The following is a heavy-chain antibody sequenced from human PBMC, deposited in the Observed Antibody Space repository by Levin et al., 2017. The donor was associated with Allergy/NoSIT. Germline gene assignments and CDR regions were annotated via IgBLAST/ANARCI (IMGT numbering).Heavy chain of an antibody. V-gene: IGHV3-48*03. CDR2: ITYTGTDK. J-gene: IGHJ4*02. CDR1: GFTFSTYE. D-gene: IGHD6-6*01. Sequence: GESLKISCAASGFTFSTYEMNWVRQAPGKGMEWISYITYTGTDKYYSNSVRGRFTISRDNAKNSLYLQMDNLRAEDTAVYYCATVGRRTRPGYWGQGTLVTVSS. CDR3: ATVGRRTRPGY.